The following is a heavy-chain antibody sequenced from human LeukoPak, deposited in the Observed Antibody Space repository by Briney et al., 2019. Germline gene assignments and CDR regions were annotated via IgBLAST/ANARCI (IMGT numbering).Heavy chain of an antibody. CDR1: GFTFDDYA. V-gene: IGHV3-9*01. CDR2: ISWNSGSI. CDR3: AKDWAYYGSGSECYFDY. J-gene: IGHJ4*02. D-gene: IGHD3-10*01. Sequence: PGGSVRLSCAASGFTFDDYAMHWVRQAPGKGLEWVSGISWNSGSIGYADSVKGRFTISKDNAKNSLYLQMNSLRAEDTALYYCAKDWAYYGSGSECYFDYWGQGTLVTVSS.